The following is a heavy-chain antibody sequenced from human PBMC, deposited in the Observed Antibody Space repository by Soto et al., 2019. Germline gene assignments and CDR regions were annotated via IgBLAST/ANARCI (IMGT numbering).Heavy chain of an antibody. D-gene: IGHD5-18*01. V-gene: IGHV4-30-4*01. Sequence: SETLSLTCTVSGGSISSGDYYWSWIRQPPGKGLEWIGYIYYSGSTYYNPSLKSRVTISVDTSKNQFSLKLSSVTAADTAVYYCARDSHVDTAMDVWGQGTTVTVSS. CDR1: GGSISSGDYY. CDR2: IYYSGST. J-gene: IGHJ6*02. CDR3: ARDSHVDTAMDV.